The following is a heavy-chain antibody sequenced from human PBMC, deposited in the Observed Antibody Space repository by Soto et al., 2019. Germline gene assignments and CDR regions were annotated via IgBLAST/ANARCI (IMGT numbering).Heavy chain of an antibody. V-gene: IGHV1-46*01. CDR1: GYSFTNFH. Sequence: QVQLSQFGAEVKKPGASVKVSCKASGYSFTNFHIHWLRQAPGQGLESMGMIDPSGGITRDAQRLQGRITMTTDASTSTVYMELRSLTSEDTAVYYCARDLIGHDNYETIGYYFDHWGQGTLVTVSS. CDR2: IDPSGGIT. J-gene: IGHJ4*02. D-gene: IGHD3-22*01. CDR3: ARDLIGHDNYETIGYYFDH.